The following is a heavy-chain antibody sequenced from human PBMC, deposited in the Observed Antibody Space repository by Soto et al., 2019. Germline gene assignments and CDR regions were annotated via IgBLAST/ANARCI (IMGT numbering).Heavy chain of an antibody. CDR3: ASARGSGGGLDV. Sequence: EVQLLESGGGLVHPGGSLRLSCAAPGFTFRTYAMAWVRQAPGKGLQWVSSITKNGDDTYYADSVTGRFTISRDNSKNTLYVQMNTLRADDTAVYYCASARGSGGGLDVWGQGTTVTVSS. D-gene: IGHD3-10*01. J-gene: IGHJ6*02. CDR1: GFTFRTYA. CDR2: ITKNGDDT. V-gene: IGHV3-23*01.